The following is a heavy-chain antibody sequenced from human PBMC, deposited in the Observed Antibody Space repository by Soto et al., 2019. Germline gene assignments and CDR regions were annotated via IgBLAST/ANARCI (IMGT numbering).Heavy chain of an antibody. CDR2: IHGGDSNT. Sequence: EVQLVQSGAEVKKPGESLKISCKGSGYMFTNYWIGWVRQMPGKGLECMGIIHGGDSNTRYSPSFDGQVTISTDKSINTAYLQWSSLKASDSAMYYCARRVTSSTGWDYWGQGTLVTVSS. J-gene: IGHJ4*02. V-gene: IGHV5-51*01. CDR1: GYMFTNYW. D-gene: IGHD6-19*01. CDR3: ARRVTSSTGWDY.